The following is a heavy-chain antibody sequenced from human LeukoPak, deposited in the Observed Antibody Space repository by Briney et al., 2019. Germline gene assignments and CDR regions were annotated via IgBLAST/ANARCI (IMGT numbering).Heavy chain of an antibody. D-gene: IGHD3-10*01. CDR2: IIPIFGTA. V-gene: IGHV1-69*01. CDR3: ARAEGFGDNIAIDY. CDR1: GGTFSSYA. Sequence: GSSVKVSCKASGGTFSSYAINWVRQAPGQGLEWMGGIIPIFGTANYAQKFQGRVTITADESTSTAYMELSSLRSEDTAVYYCARAEGFGDNIAIDYWGQGTLVTVSS. J-gene: IGHJ4*02.